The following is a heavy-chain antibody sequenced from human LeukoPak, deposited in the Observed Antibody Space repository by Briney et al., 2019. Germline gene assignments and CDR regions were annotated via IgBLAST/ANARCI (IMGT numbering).Heavy chain of an antibody. CDR3: SRRPLPGSLNV. D-gene: IGHD3-16*01. J-gene: IGHJ6*02. V-gene: IGHV3-73*01. CDR1: GFTLNGFD. Sequence: GGSLRLSCAASGFTLNGFDVHWVRQASGKGLEWVGRIKTKAESYATAYGASVKGRFTLSRDDSKNTAYLQMNSLKTEDTAVYYCSRRPLPGSLNVWGQGTTVTVPS. CDR2: IKTKAESYAT.